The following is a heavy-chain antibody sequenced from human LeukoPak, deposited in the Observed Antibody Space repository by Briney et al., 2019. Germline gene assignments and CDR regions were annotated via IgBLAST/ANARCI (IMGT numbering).Heavy chain of an antibody. J-gene: IGHJ4*02. D-gene: IGHD3-9*01. CDR3: AKDRVLRYFDWLFDLDY. CDR1: GFTFSSYG. Sequence: GRSLRLSCAASGFTFSSYGMHWVRQAPGKGLEWVAFIRYDGSNKYYADSVKGRFTISRDNSTNTLYLQMNSLRGEDTAVYYCAKDRVLRYFDWLFDLDYWGQGTLVTVSS. V-gene: IGHV3-30*02. CDR2: IRYDGSNK.